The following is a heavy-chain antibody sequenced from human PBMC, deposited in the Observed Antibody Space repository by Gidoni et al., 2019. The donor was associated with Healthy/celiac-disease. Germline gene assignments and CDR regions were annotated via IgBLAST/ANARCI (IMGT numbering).Heavy chain of an antibody. CDR2: ISYDGSNK. Sequence: QVQLVESGGGVVQPGRSLRLSCAASGFPFSSYGMYWVRQAPGKGLEGVAVISYDGSNKYYADSVKGRFTISRDNSKNTLYLQMNSLRAEDTAVYYCARDRTSVVKKGFVDYWGQGTLVTVSS. CDR3: ARDRTSVVKKGFVDY. CDR1: GFPFSSYG. J-gene: IGHJ4*02. D-gene: IGHD2-15*01. V-gene: IGHV3-30*19.